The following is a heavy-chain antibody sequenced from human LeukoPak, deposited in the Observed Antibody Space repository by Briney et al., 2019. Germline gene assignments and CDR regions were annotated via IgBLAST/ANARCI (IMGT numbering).Heavy chain of an antibody. V-gene: IGHV3-53*01. Sequence: GGSLRLSCAASGFTVSSNYMSWVRQAPGKGLEWVSVIYSGGSTYYVDSVKGRFTISRDNSKNTLYLQMNSLRAGDTAVYYCVKDETGSSWYNWGQGTLVTVSS. D-gene: IGHD6-13*01. CDR2: IYSGGST. CDR3: VKDETGSSWYN. J-gene: IGHJ4*02. CDR1: GFTVSSNY.